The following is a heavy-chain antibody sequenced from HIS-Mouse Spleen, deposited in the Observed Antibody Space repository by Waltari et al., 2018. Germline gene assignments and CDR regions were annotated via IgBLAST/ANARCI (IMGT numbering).Heavy chain of an antibody. V-gene: IGHV3-30-3*01. CDR3: AGITGTTPNLDY. J-gene: IGHJ4*02. CDR2: ISYDGSNK. CDR1: GFTFRSYP. Sequence: QVQLVESGGGVVQPGRSLRLSCAASGFTFRSYPMHWVRQAPGKGLEWVAGISYDGSNKYYSDIVKGRFTISRDNSKNTLYLQMNSLRAEDTAVYYCAGITGTTPNLDYWGQGTLVTVSS. D-gene: IGHD1-7*01.